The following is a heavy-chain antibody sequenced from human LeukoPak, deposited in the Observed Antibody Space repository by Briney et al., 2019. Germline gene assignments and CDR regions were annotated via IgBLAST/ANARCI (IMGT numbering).Heavy chain of an antibody. D-gene: IGHD3-10*01. CDR2: IDSAGARI. CDR3: VADSENRSGGDF. V-gene: IGHV3-74*01. J-gene: IGHJ4*02. CDR1: GFGFSGCC. Sequence: GGSLRLSCAGSGFGFSGCCIRWVRQDTRKGLAWVSRIDSAGARIHYAGSVKGRFTISRDNAKNTVYLQMNSLRPEDTAVYYCVADSENRSGGDFWGQGTLVTVSS.